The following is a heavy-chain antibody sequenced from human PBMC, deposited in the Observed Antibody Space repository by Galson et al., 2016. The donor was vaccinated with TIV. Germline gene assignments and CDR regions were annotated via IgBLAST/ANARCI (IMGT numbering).Heavy chain of an antibody. D-gene: IGHD3-16*01. V-gene: IGHV1-8*02. Sequence: SVKVSCKASGYSFINHDINWVRQATGQGLEWMGWMNPYSSNTGYAQKFQGRVTMTRNTAISTAYMELNSLTSEDTAVYYCARAVGGNWFDPWGQGTLVTVSS. CDR1: GYSFINHD. CDR2: MNPYSSNT. CDR3: ARAVGGNWFDP. J-gene: IGHJ5*02.